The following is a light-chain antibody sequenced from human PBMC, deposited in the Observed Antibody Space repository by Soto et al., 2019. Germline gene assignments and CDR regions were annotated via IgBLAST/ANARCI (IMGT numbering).Light chain of an antibody. J-gene: IGLJ2*01. V-gene: IGLV2-14*01. Sequence: QSALTQPASVSGSPGQSITISCTGTSSDVGGYKYVSWYQQHPGKAPKLMIYEVSNRPSGASNRFSGSKSGNTASLTISGLQAEDEADYYCSSYTSSSTSDVVFGGGTKLTVL. CDR2: EVS. CDR3: SSYTSSSTSDVV. CDR1: SSDVGGYKY.